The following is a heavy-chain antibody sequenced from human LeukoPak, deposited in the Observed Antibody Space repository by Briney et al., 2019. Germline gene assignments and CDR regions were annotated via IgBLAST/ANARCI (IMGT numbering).Heavy chain of an antibody. Sequence: PGGSLRLSCAASGFTFSTYWMHWVRQAPGKGLVWVSRISSDGSNTNYADSVKGRFTISRDNAKNSLYLQMNSLRAEDTALYYCAKDITAAAGADWYFDLWGRGTLVTVSS. CDR3: AKDITAAAGADWYFDL. CDR1: GFTFSTYW. V-gene: IGHV3-74*01. CDR2: ISSDGSNT. J-gene: IGHJ2*01. D-gene: IGHD6-13*01.